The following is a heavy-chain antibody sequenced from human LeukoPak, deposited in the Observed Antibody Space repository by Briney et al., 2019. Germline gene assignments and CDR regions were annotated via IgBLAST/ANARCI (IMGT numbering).Heavy chain of an antibody. CDR2: ISSSSSYI. CDR1: GFTFSSYS. D-gene: IGHD6-6*01. J-gene: IGHJ6*02. V-gene: IGHV3-21*01. CDR3: ARDSLSSSSVGYGMDV. Sequence: GGSLRLSCAASGFTFSSYSMNWVRQAPVKGLEWFSSISSSSSYIYYADSVKGRFTISRDNAKNSLYLQMNSLRAEDTAVYYCARDSLSSSSVGYGMDVWGQGTTVTVSS.